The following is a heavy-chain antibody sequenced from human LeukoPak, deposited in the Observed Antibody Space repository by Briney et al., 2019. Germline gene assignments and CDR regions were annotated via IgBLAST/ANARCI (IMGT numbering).Heavy chain of an antibody. V-gene: IGHV1-18*01. CDR1: GYTFISSG. J-gene: IGHJ4*02. CDR2: VDGNNGKT. CDR3: ARGEDWVSDY. D-gene: IGHD3/OR15-3a*01. Sequence: ASVKVSCKTFGYTFISSGISWVRQVPGQGLEGMGWVDGNNGKTQYANSLWGSVNLNIEPPTSTSYMELRRLRSDDTAVYYCARGEDWVSDYWGQGTPVTVSS.